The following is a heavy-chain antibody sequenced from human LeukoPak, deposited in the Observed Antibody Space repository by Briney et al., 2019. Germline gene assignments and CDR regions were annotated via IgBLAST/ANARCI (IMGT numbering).Heavy chain of an antibody. CDR2: ITSSGNYI. CDR3: ARDPSHDYDHNYDY. Sequence: GGSLRLSCAASGFTSRTSSMSWVRQAPGMGLEWVSSITSSGNYIYYADSVKGRFTISRDNAKNSLYLQMNSLRAEDTAVYYCARDPSHDYDHNYDYWGQGTLVTVSS. D-gene: IGHD4-17*01. V-gene: IGHV3-21*01. J-gene: IGHJ4*02. CDR1: GFTSRTSS.